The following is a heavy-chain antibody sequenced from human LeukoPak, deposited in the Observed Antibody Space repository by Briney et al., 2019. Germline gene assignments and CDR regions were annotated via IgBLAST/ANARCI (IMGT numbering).Heavy chain of an antibody. CDR2: MYYSGST. CDR3: ARSPCTSASCPRRNVFDA. J-gene: IGHJ3*01. V-gene: IGHV4-59*08. D-gene: IGHD2-2*01. Sequence: SSETLSLTCTVSGGSISNYYWSWIRQPPGKGLEWIGYMYYSGSTNYNPSLESRVTISGDTSKNQFSLKLISVTAADTAVYYCARSPCTSASCPRRNVFDAWGQGTMVTVSS. CDR1: GGSISNYY.